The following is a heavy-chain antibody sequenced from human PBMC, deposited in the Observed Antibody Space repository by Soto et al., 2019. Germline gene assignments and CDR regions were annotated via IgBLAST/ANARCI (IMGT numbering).Heavy chain of an antibody. J-gene: IGHJ4*02. Sequence: QVQLVESGGGVVQPGRSLRLSCVASGFTFSSYGMHWVRQAPGKGLEWVAIISYDGSNTYYADSVKGRFTISRDNSKNTRYLQMTSLRAADTSVYYCAKEGGLSGSYYISSSYYFDYWGQGTLVTVSS. V-gene: IGHV3-30*18. CDR1: GFTFSSYG. CDR3: AKEGGLSGSYYISSSYYFDY. D-gene: IGHD1-26*01. CDR2: ISYDGSNT.